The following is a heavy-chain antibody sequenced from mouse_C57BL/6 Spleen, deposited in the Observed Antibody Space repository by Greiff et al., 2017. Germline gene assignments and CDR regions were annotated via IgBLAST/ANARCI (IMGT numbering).Heavy chain of an antibody. CDR1: GFTFSDYG. V-gene: IGHV5-17*01. D-gene: IGHD2-3*01. CDR2: ISSGSSTI. CDR3: ARLYDGYYGYFDY. J-gene: IGHJ2*01. Sequence: EVQVVESGGGLVKPGGSLKLSCAASGFTFSDYGMHWVRQAPEKGLEWVAYISSGSSTIYYADTVKGRFTISRDNAKNTLFLQMTSLSSEDTAMYYCARLYDGYYGYFDYWGQGTTLTVSS.